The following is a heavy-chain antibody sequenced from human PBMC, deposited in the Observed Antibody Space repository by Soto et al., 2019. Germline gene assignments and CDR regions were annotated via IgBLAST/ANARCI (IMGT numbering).Heavy chain of an antibody. J-gene: IGHJ4*02. V-gene: IGHV4-30-4*01. Sequence: QVQLQESGPGLVKPSQTLSLTCTVSGGSISSGDYYWSWIRQPPGKGLEWIGYIYYSGSTYYNPSLKSRVTISVDTSKNQFSLKLSSVTAXXXXVYYCARDNTDGMLDYWGQGTLVTVXS. D-gene: IGHD2-8*01. CDR1: GGSISSGDYY. CDR2: IYYSGST. CDR3: ARDNTDGMLDY.